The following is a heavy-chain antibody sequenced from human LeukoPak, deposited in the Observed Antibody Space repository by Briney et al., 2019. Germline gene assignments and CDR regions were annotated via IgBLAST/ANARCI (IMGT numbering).Heavy chain of an antibody. Sequence: GESLRLSCAASGFTFNNYWLSWVRQAPGKGLEWVANIKTDGSETYYVDAVKGRFTISRDNAKNSLYLQMNNLRVEDTAVYYCVRNLPGAGYWGQGTLVIVSS. CDR2: IKTDGSET. V-gene: IGHV3-7*01. CDR3: VRNLPGAGY. CDR1: GFTFNNYW. D-gene: IGHD3-9*01. J-gene: IGHJ4*02.